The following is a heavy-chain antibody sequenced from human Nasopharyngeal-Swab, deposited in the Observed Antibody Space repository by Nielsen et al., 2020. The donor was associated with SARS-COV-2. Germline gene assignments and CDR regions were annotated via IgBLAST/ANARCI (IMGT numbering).Heavy chain of an antibody. CDR3: ARDKRIYFDTSGHLDY. J-gene: IGHJ4*02. D-gene: IGHD3-22*01. V-gene: IGHV1-69*04. Sequence: WVLQAPGQGLEWMGRIIPTAGFANYAHQFQGRITITADKSTSTSYMELSSLRSEDTAVYYCARDKRIYFDTSGHLDYWGQGTLVTVSS. CDR2: IIPTAGFA.